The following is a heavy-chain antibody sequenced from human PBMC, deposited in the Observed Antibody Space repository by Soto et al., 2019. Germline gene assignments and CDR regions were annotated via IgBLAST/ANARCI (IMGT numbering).Heavy chain of an antibody. CDR3: ARDTGLGLSDY. CDR1: GYTFTSYA. CDR2: INAGNGNT. J-gene: IGHJ4*02. Sequence: ASGKVSCKASGYTFTSYAMQWVRQAPGQRLEWMGWINAGNGNTKYSQKFQGRVTITRDTSASTAYMELSSLRSEDTAVYYCARDTGLGLSDYWDQGTLVTVSS. D-gene: IGHD3-10*01. V-gene: IGHV1-3*01.